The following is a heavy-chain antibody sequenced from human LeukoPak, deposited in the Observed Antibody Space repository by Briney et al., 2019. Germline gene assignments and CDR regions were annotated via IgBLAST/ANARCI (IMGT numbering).Heavy chain of an antibody. CDR3: ARFGSRGSWHTPNNYYYYGMDV. CDR2: ISAYNGNT. J-gene: IGHJ6*02. CDR1: GYTFTSYG. V-gene: IGHV1-18*01. D-gene: IGHD6-13*01. Sequence: GASVKVSCKASGYTFTSYGISWVRQAPGQGLEWMGCISAYNGNTNYAQKLQDRVTMTTDTSTSTAYMELRSLRSDDTAVYYCARFGSRGSWHTPNNYYYYGMDVWGQGTTVTVSS.